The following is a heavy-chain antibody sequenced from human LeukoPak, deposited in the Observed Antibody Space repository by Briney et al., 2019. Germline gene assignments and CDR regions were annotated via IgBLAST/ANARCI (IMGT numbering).Heavy chain of an antibody. CDR1: GYTFTSYA. V-gene: IGHV1-3*01. CDR2: INAGNGNT. J-gene: IGHJ4*02. D-gene: IGHD3-10*01. Sequence: ASVKVSCKASGYTFTSYAMHWVRQAPGQRLEWMGWINAGNGNTKYSQKFQGRVTITRDTSASTAYMELSSLRSEDTAVYYCARSYYYGSGSYTYYFDYRGQGTLVTVSS. CDR3: ARSYYYGSGSYTYYFDY.